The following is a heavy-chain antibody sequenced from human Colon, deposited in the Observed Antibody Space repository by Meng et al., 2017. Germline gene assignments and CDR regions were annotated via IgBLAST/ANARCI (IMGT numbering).Heavy chain of an antibody. V-gene: IGHV3-23*01. D-gene: IGHD2-8*02. CDR3: VRDCCTDIGPIDS. CDR1: GFTLANYG. J-gene: IGHJ4*02. Sequence: GGSLRLSCRTSGFTLANYGMGWIRQAPGKGLEWVATISNGVENKHYADSVMGRFTVSRDNSKNTVFLQLASLPAEDTAVYYCVRDCCTDIGPIDSWGQGTMVTVSS. CDR2: ISNGVENK.